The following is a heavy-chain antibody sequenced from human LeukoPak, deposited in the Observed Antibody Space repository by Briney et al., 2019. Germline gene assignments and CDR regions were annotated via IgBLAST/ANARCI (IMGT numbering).Heavy chain of an antibody. CDR3: ARDQYYYDLYAFDI. D-gene: IGHD3-22*01. V-gene: IGHV4-61*02. Sequence: PSETLSLTCTVSGGSISSGSYYWSWIRQPAGKGLEWIGRIYTSGSTNYNPSLKSRVTISVDTSKNQFSLKLSSVTAADTAVYYCARDQYYYDLYAFDIWGQGTMVTVSS. J-gene: IGHJ3*02. CDR1: GGSISSGSYY. CDR2: IYTSGST.